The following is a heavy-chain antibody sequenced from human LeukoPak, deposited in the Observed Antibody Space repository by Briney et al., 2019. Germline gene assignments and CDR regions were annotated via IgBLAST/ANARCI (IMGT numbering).Heavy chain of an antibody. CDR1: GFTFSSYA. V-gene: IGHV3-23*01. D-gene: IGHD6-19*01. J-gene: IGHJ6*02. Sequence: GGSLRLSCAASGFTFSSYAMTWVRQAPGKGLEWVSRITGSGGSTYYADSVRGRFTISRDNSKNTLYLQMNSLRADDTAVYYCATRAGVAVADSYYYYGLDVWGQGTTVTVSS. CDR2: ITGSGGST. CDR3: ATRAGVAVADSYYYYGLDV.